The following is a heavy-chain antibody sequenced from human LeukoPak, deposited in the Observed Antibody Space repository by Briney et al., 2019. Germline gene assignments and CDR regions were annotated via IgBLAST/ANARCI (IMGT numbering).Heavy chain of an antibody. CDR1: GGSLSSSVYY. CDR2: IYYSGST. J-gene: IGHJ4*02. V-gene: IGHV4-39*01. CDR3: AKRYASGSYLDW. D-gene: IGHD3-10*01. Sequence: SETLSLTCTVSGGSLSSSVYYWGWIRQPPGKGLEWIGTIYYSGSTFYNPSLKSRVTISVDTSKNQFSLKLSSVTAADTAVYYCAKRYASGSYLDWWGQGTLVTVSS.